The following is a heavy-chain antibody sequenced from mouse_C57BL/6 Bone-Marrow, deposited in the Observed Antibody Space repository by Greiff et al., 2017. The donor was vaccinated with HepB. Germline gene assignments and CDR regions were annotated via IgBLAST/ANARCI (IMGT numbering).Heavy chain of an antibody. CDR3: ARGAGTRFFAY. Sequence: QVQLQQPGAELVRPGTSVKLSCKASGYTFTSYWMHWVKQRPGQGLEWIGVIDPSDSYTNYNQKFKGKATLTVDTSSSTAYMQLSSLTSEDSAVYYCARGAGTRFFAYGGQGTLVTVAA. CDR1: GYTFTSYW. CDR2: IDPSDSYT. J-gene: IGHJ3*01. V-gene: IGHV1-59*01. D-gene: IGHD4-1*01.